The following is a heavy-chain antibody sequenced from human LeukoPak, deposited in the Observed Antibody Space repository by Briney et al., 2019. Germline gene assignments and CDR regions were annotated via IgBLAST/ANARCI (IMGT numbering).Heavy chain of an antibody. CDR3: ARVRGANEGSGTFLDY. CDR2: ISSSGSRI. D-gene: IGHD3-10*01. J-gene: IGHJ4*02. V-gene: IGHV3-48*03. CDR1: GFTFSSYE. Sequence: PGGSLRLSCAASGFTFSSYEMNWVCQAPGKGMEWFSYISSSGSRIYYADSVKGRFTISRDNAKNSLYLQMNSLRAEDTAVYYCARVRGANEGSGTFLDYWSQGSLVTVSS.